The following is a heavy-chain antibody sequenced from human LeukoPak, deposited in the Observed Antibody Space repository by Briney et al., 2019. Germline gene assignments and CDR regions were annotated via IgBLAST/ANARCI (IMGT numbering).Heavy chain of an antibody. CDR3: AKDSSGYSLEFDY. CDR2: ISWDGGST. V-gene: IGHV3-43*01. J-gene: IGHJ4*02. Sequence: GGSLRLSCAASGFTFDDYTMHWVRQAPGKGLEWVSLISWDGGSTYYADSVKGRFTISRDNSKNSLYLQMNSLRTEDTALYYCAKDSSGYSLEFDYWGQGTLVTVSS. CDR1: GFTFDDYT. D-gene: IGHD5-12*01.